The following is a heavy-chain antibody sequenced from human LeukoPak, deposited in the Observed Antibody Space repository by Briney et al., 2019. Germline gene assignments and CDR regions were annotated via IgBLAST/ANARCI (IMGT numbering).Heavy chain of an antibody. Sequence: PGGSLRLSCAASGFTFSSYSMNWVRQAPGKGLEWVSSISSSSSYIYYADSVKGRFTISRDNSKNSLYLQMNSLRAEDTAVYYCARGEGYSSFYDYWGQGTLVTVSS. D-gene: IGHD6-13*01. J-gene: IGHJ4*02. V-gene: IGHV3-21*01. CDR3: ARGEGYSSFYDY. CDR1: GFTFSSYS. CDR2: ISSSSSYI.